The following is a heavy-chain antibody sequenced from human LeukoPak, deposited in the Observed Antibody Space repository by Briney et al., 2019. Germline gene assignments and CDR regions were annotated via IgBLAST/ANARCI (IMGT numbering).Heavy chain of an antibody. Sequence: GGSLRLSCAASGFTFSSYSMNWVRQAPGKGQEWVAFIRYDGSNKYYVDSVKGRFTISRDNSKNTLYLQMNSLRAEDTAVYYCAKGPGYYYDSSGAEPSPSEYFQHWGQGTLVTVSS. CDR2: IRYDGSNK. J-gene: IGHJ1*01. CDR1: GFTFSSYS. V-gene: IGHV3-30*02. CDR3: AKGPGYYYDSSGAEPSPSEYFQH. D-gene: IGHD3-22*01.